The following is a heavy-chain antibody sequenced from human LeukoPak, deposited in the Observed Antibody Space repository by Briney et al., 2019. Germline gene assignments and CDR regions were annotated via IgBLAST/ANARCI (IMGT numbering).Heavy chain of an antibody. J-gene: IGHJ4*02. Sequence: SVKVSCKASGGTFSSYAISWVRQAPGQGLEWMGGIIPIFGTANYAQKFQGRVTITADESTSTAYMELSSLRSEDTAVCYCARGLHSSSLKFDYWGQGTLVTVSS. CDR2: IIPIFGTA. D-gene: IGHD6-6*01. CDR1: GGTFSSYA. CDR3: ARGLHSSSLKFDY. V-gene: IGHV1-69*13.